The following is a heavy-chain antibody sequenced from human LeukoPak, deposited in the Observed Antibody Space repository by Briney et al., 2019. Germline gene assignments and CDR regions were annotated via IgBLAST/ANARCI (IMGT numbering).Heavy chain of an antibody. D-gene: IGHD1-26*01. CDR3: TTSGSYFLDNWFDP. Sequence: GGSLRLSCTASGFTFGYYAMSWFRQAPGKGLEWVGFIRRKAYSEATQYAASVKGRFTISRDDSKSIAYLQMNSLKTEDTAVYYCTTSGSYFLDNWFDPWGQGTLVTVSS. CDR2: IRRKAYSEAT. J-gene: IGHJ5*02. CDR1: GFTFGYYA. V-gene: IGHV3-49*03.